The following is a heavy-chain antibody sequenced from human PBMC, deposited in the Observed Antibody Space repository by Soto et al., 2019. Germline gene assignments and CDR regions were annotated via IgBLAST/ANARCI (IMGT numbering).Heavy chain of an antibody. CDR1: GFALTTSGVG. D-gene: IGHD3-16*01. Sequence: QITLKESGPTLVKSTQTLTLTCTFSGFALTTSGVGVGWIRQPPGKALEWLALIYWDDDKRYSPSLKSRLTITKDTSKKQVVLMMTNMDPVDTATYSCAHSLGEDWFDPWGQGTLVTVSS. CDR3: AHSLGEDWFDP. CDR2: IYWDDDK. V-gene: IGHV2-5*02. J-gene: IGHJ5*02.